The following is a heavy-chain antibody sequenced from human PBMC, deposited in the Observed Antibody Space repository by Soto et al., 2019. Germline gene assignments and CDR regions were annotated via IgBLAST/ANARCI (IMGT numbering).Heavy chain of an antibody. J-gene: IGHJ6*02. CDR2: IKQDGSEK. V-gene: IGHV3-7*01. Sequence: EVQLVESGGGLVQPGGSLRLSCAASGFTFSSYWMSWVRQAPGKGLEWVANIKQDGSEKYYVDSVKGRFTISRDNAKNALYLQMNSLRAEDTAVYYFARGGVYYFYGMDVWGQGTTVTVSS. CDR3: ARGGVYYFYGMDV. CDR1: GFTFSSYW.